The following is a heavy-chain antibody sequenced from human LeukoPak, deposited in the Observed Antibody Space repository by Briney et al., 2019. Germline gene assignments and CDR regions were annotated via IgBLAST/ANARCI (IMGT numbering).Heavy chain of an antibody. CDR3: ARGADCSSTSCHSGYYYYGMDV. D-gene: IGHD2-2*01. Sequence: GGSLRLSCAASAFTFSRYWMTWVRQAPGKGLEWVANINQYGSEEYYVDSVKGRFTISRDNAKNSLYLQMNSLRAEDTAVYYCARGADCSSTSCHSGYYYYGMDVWGQGTTVTVSS. V-gene: IGHV3-7*01. CDR1: AFTFSRYW. J-gene: IGHJ6*02. CDR2: INQYGSEE.